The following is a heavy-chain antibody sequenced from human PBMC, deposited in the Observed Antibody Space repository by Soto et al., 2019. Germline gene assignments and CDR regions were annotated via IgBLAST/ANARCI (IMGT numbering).Heavy chain of an antibody. Sequence: SETLSLTCAVYGGSFSGYYWSWIRQPPGKGLEWIGEINHSGSTNYNPSLKSRVTISVDTSKNQFSLKLSSVTAADTAVYYCASQDRKGYDSSGYYSSWFDPWGQGTLVTVSS. CDR3: ASQDRKGYDSSGYYSSWFDP. D-gene: IGHD3-22*01. CDR1: GGSFSGYY. CDR2: INHSGST. J-gene: IGHJ5*02. V-gene: IGHV4-34*01.